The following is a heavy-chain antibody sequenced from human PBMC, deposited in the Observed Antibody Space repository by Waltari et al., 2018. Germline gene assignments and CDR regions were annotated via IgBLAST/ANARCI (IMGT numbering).Heavy chain of an antibody. J-gene: IGHJ4*02. V-gene: IGHV3-15*01. D-gene: IGHD6-19*01. CDR3: TTERDGSHEH. CDR2: IKSKTDGGKI. Sequence: EVHLVESGGGLVKPGGSLRRSCAGSGFTVTNGWMNWVRQDPGKGLEWVGHIKSKTDGGKIDYAKPVKVRFTISRDDSKNTLYLQMNSLKTEDTALYYCTTERDGSHEHWGQGTLVTVSS. CDR1: GFTVTNGW.